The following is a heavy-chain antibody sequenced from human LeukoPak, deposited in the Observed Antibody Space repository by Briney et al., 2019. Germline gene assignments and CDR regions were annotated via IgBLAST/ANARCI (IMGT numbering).Heavy chain of an antibody. CDR2: IYYSGST. CDR1: GGSISSGGYY. Sequence: SETLSLTFTVSGGSISSGGYYWSWIRQHPGKGLEWIGYIYYSGSTYYNPSLKSRVTISVDASKNQFSLKLSSVTAADTAVYYCAREKPLPYSSGSNWFDPWGQGTLVTVSS. J-gene: IGHJ5*02. V-gene: IGHV4-31*03. CDR3: AREKPLPYSSGSNWFDP. D-gene: IGHD3-22*01.